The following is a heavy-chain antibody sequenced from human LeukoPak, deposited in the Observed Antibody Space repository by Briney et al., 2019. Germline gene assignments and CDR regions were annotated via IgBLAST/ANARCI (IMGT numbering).Heavy chain of an antibody. CDR2: IKQDGREK. CDR3: ARDSRYGSGSYLAFDI. J-gene: IGHJ3*02. V-gene: IGHV3-7*01. D-gene: IGHD3-10*01. CDR1: GFTFSSYW. Sequence: GGSLRLSCAASGFTFSSYWMSWVRQAPGKGLEWVANIKQDGREKYYVDSVKGLFTISRDNAKNSLYLQMDCLRAEDTAVYYCARDSRYGSGSYLAFDIWGQGTMVTVSS.